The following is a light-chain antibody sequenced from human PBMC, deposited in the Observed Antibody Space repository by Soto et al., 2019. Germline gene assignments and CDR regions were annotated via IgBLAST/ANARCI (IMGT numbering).Light chain of an antibody. CDR2: DAS. V-gene: IGKV1-5*01. CDR3: QQYNIYSPWT. Sequence: DIPMTQSPSTLSASVGDRVTITCRASQSINSWLAWYQQKPGKAPKLLIYDASSLESGVPSRFSGSGSGTEFTLTISSLQPDDFATYYCQQYNIYSPWTFGQGTKVEIK. CDR1: QSINSW. J-gene: IGKJ1*01.